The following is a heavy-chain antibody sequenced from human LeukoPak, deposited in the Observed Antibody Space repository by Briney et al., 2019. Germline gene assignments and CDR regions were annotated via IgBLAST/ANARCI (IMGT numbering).Heavy chain of an antibody. CDR1: GFTFSNHW. Sequence: GGSLRLSCAASGFTFSNHWMHWVRQAPGKGLVWVSLVNSDGRSVNYADSVKGRFTISRDNAKNTLYLQMTSLRVEDTAVYYCVRGSVAAYTSPFDYWGQGTLVTVS. CDR3: VRGSVAAYTSPFDY. CDR2: VNSDGRSV. D-gene: IGHD6-19*01. J-gene: IGHJ4*02. V-gene: IGHV3-74*01.